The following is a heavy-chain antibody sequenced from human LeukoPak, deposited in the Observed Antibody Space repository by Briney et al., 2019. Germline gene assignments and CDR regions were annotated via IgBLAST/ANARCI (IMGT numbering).Heavy chain of an antibody. D-gene: IGHD2-21*01. J-gene: IGHJ4*02. CDR2: ISSSGSTI. CDR3: ARPSKIVVTNYFDY. CDR1: GFTFSSYE. V-gene: IGHV3-48*03. Sequence: GGSLRLSCAASGFTFSSYEMNWVPQAPGKGLEWVSYISSSGSTIYYADSVKGRFTISRDNAKNSLYLQMNSLRAEDTAVYYCARPSKIVVTNYFDYWGQGTLVTVSS.